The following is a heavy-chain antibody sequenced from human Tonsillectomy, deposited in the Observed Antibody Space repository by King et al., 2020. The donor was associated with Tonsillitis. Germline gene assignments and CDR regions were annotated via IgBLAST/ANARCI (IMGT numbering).Heavy chain of an antibody. CDR1: GFTFSSYS. J-gene: IGHJ3*02. Sequence: VQLVESGGGLVQPGGSLRLSCAASGFTFSSYSMNWVRQAPGKGLEWVSYISSSSTTIYYADSVKGRFTISRDIADNSLCLQMNSLRAEDTAVYYCARAPMVRGATGAVDIWGQGTMVTVSS. V-gene: IGHV3-48*01. D-gene: IGHD3-10*01. CDR3: ARAPMVRGATGAVDI. CDR2: ISSSSTTI.